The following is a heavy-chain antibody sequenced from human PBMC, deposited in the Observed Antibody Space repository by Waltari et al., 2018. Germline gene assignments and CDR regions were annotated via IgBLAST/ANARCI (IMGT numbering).Heavy chain of an antibody. CDR2: INPNSGGT. CDR1: GYTFTGYY. J-gene: IGHJ4*02. V-gene: IGHV1-2*02. Sequence: QVQLVQSGAEVKKPGASVKVSCKASGYTFTGYYMHWVRQAPGQGLEWMGWINPNSGGTNYAQKFQGRGTMTRETSISTAYMELSRLRSDDTAVYYCARDRTYYYDSSGFTAVDYWGQGTLVTVSS. D-gene: IGHD3-22*01. CDR3: ARDRTYYYDSSGFTAVDY.